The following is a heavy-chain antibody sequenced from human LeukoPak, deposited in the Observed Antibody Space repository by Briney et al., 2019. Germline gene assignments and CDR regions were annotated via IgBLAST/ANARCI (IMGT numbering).Heavy chain of an antibody. J-gene: IGHJ4*02. CDR2: IRYDGSNK. D-gene: IGHD3-10*01. CDR3: AKEAFGELLSLLYYLDY. Sequence: GGSLRLSCAASGFTFSSYGMHWVRQAPGKGLEWVAFIRYDGSNKYYADSVKGRFTISRDNSKNTLYLQMNSLRAEDTAVYYCAKEAFGELLSLLYYLDYWGQGTLVTVSS. V-gene: IGHV3-30*02. CDR1: GFTFSSYG.